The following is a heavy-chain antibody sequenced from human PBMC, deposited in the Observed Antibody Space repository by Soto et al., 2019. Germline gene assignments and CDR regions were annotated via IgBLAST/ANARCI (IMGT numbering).Heavy chain of an antibody. D-gene: IGHD6-6*01. CDR2: IWYDGSNK. J-gene: IGHJ4*02. CDR3: AGTSIAALYYFDY. V-gene: IGHV3-33*01. CDR1: GFTFSSYG. Sequence: QGQLVESGGGVVQPGRSLRLSCAASGFTFSSYGMHWVLQAPGKGLECVAVIWYDGSNKYYADSVKGRFTISRDNSKNTLYLQMNSLRAEDTDVYYCAGTSIAALYYFDYWGQGTLVTVSS.